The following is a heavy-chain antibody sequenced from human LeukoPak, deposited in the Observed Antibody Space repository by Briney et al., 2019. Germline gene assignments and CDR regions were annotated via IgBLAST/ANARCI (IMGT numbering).Heavy chain of an antibody. Sequence: GGSLRLSCAASGFTFSSYAMSWVRQAPGKGLEWVSAISGSGGSTYYADSVKGRFTISRDNSKNTLYLQMNSLRAEDTAVYYCAKDARGSIAAAGNGGDAFDIWGQGTMVTVSS. D-gene: IGHD6-13*01. CDR2: ISGSGGST. CDR1: GFTFSSYA. V-gene: IGHV3-23*01. CDR3: AKDARGSIAAAGNGGDAFDI. J-gene: IGHJ3*02.